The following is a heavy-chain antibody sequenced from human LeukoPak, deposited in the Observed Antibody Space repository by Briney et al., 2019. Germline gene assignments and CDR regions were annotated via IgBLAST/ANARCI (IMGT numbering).Heavy chain of an antibody. J-gene: IGHJ4*02. Sequence: GGSLRLSCAASGFTFTKYWMHWVRQAPGKGLVWVSRINSDGSSTSYADSVKGRFTISRDNAKNTLYLQMDSLRAEDTAVYYCATYGSGSYYKFDFWGQGTLVTVSS. CDR2: INSDGSST. D-gene: IGHD3-10*01. V-gene: IGHV3-74*01. CDR1: GFTFTKYW. CDR3: ATYGSGSYYKFDF.